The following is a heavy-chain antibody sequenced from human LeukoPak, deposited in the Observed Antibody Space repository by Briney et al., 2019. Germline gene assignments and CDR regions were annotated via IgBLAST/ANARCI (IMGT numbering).Heavy chain of an antibody. J-gene: IGHJ1*01. CDR1: GGTFSSYA. V-gene: IGHV1-69*13. CDR2: IIPIFGTA. CDR3: ARVQLWSDAEYFQH. Sequence: GASVKVSCKASGGTFSSYAISWVRQAPGRGLEWMGGIIPIFGTANYAQKFQGRVTITADESTSTAYMELSSLRSEDTAVYYCARVQLWSDAEYFQHWGQGTLVTVSS. D-gene: IGHD5-18*01.